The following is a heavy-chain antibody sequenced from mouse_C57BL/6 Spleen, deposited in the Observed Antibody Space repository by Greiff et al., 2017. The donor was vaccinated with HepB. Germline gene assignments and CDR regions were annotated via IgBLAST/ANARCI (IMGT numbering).Heavy chain of an antibody. D-gene: IGHD1-1*01. Sequence: VHLVESGPGLVAPSQSLSITCTVSGFSLTSYAISWVRQPPGKGLEWLGVIWTGGGTNYNSALKSRLSISKDNSKSQVFLKMNSLQTDDTARYYCARTDYGSSYYFDYWGQGTTLTVSS. CDR3: ARTDYGSSYYFDY. CDR2: IWTGGGT. CDR1: GFSLTSYA. V-gene: IGHV2-9-1*01. J-gene: IGHJ2*01.